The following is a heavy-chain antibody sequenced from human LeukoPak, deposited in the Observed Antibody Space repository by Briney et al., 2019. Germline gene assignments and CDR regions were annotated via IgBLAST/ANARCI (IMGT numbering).Heavy chain of an antibody. V-gene: IGHV1-18*01. CDR3: ARGVEVVAAAYNWFDP. D-gene: IGHD6-13*01. J-gene: IGHJ5*02. CDR1: GYTFTSYG. CDR2: ISAYNGNT. Sequence: ASVKVSSKASGYTFTSYGISWVRQAPGQGLEWMGWISAYNGNTNYAQELQGRVTMTTDTSTSTAYMELRSLRSDDTAVYYCARGVEVVAAAYNWFDPWGQGTLVTVSS.